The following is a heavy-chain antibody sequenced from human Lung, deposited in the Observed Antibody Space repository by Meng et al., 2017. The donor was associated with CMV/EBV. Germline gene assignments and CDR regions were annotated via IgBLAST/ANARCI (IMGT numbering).Heavy chain of an antibody. CDR1: GFSFTTFW. CDR3: ARNYANYYCGMDV. J-gene: IGHJ6*02. Sequence: GGSXRLXCAASGFSFTTFWMHWVRQAPGKGLVWVSHINSDGSDTTYADSVKGRFTISRDNAKNTLYLQMNSLRAEDVAVYYCARNYANYYCGMDVWGQGTTVTVSS. D-gene: IGHD3-16*01. CDR2: INSDGSDT. V-gene: IGHV3-74*01.